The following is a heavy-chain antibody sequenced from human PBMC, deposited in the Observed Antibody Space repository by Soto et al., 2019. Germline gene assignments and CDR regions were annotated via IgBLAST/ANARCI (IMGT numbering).Heavy chain of an antibody. CDR2: ISSSSSYI. Sequence: GGSLRLSCAASGFTFSSYSMNWVRQAPGKGLEWVSSISSSSSYIYYADSVKGRFTVSRDNAKNSLYLQMNSLRAEDTAVYYCARGLNTICGVVILYYFDYWGQGTLVTVSS. V-gene: IGHV3-21*01. J-gene: IGHJ4*02. D-gene: IGHD3-3*01. CDR3: ARGLNTICGVVILYYFDY. CDR1: GFTFSSYS.